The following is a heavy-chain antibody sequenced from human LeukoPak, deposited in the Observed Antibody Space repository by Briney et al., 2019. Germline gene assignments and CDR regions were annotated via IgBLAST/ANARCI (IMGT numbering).Heavy chain of an antibody. V-gene: IGHV4-39*07. CDR1: GGSISSSSYY. Sequence: SETLSLTCTVSGGSISSSSYYWGWIRQPPGTGLEWIGSIYYSGSTYYNPSLKSRVTISVDTSKNQFSLKLSSVTAEDTAVYYCARRAGAYSHPYDYWGQGTLVTVSS. CDR3: ARRAGAYSHPYDY. D-gene: IGHD4/OR15-4a*01. J-gene: IGHJ4*02. CDR2: IYYSGST.